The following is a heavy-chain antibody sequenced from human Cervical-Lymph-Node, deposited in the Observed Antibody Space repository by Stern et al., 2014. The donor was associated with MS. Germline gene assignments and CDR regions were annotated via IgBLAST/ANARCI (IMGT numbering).Heavy chain of an antibody. CDR3: ARADYYDSATYFYVY. Sequence: VQLVQSGGGLVKPGGSLRLSCAASGFTFSSYSMNWVRQAPGKGLEWVSFISSSTSHIYYSDSVKGRFTVSRDNAKNSLYLQMNSLRGDDTAVYYCARADYYDSATYFYVYWGQGTLVTVSS. CDR1: GFTFSSYS. J-gene: IGHJ4*02. CDR2: ISSSTSHI. V-gene: IGHV3-21*01. D-gene: IGHD3-22*01.